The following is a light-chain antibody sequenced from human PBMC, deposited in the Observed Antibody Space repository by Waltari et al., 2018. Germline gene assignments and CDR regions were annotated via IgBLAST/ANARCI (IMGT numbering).Light chain of an antibody. CDR3: QQYYITPLS. CDR1: QSVLYSSDNRNY. J-gene: IGKJ4*01. CDR2: WAS. Sequence: DIVMTQSPDSLAVSLGERATIHCQSSQSVLYSSDNRNYLAWYQQKPGQPPNLLIYWASTRESGVPDRFSGSGSGTDFTLTISSLQAEDVAVYYCQQYYITPLSFGGGTKVEIK. V-gene: IGKV4-1*01.